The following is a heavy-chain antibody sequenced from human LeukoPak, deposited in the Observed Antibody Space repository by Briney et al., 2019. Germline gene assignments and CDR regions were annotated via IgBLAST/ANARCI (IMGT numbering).Heavy chain of an antibody. V-gene: IGHV3-23*01. Sequence: GGSLRLSCAASGFTVSSDGMIWVRQAPGKGLEWVSGISGSGGSTYLADSVKGRFTISRDNSKNTLYLEMNSLRADDTAVYYCAKDRPTVYSSSWLHFLDSWGQGTLVTVSS. CDR2: ISGSGGST. CDR1: GFTVSSDG. CDR3: AKDRPTVYSSSWLHFLDS. J-gene: IGHJ4*02. D-gene: IGHD6-13*01.